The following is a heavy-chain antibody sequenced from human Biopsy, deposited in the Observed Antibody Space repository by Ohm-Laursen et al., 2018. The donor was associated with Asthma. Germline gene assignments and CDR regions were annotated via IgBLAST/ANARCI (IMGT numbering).Heavy chain of an antibody. Sequence: SLRLSCTASGFTFSSYSMNWVRQAPRKGLEWVSYISSSSSTIYYADSVKGQFTISRDNAKNSLYLQMNSLRDEDTAVYYCARFKRGYSYGYAGVFDYWGQGTLVTVSS. D-gene: IGHD5-18*01. CDR2: ISSSSSTI. J-gene: IGHJ4*02. CDR3: ARFKRGYSYGYAGVFDY. V-gene: IGHV3-48*02. CDR1: GFTFSSYS.